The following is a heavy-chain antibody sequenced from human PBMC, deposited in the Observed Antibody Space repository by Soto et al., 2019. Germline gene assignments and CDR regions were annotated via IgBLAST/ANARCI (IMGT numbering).Heavy chain of an antibody. Sequence: QVQLVQSGAEVKKPGSSVKVSCKASGGTFSSYAISWVRQAPGQGLEWMGGIIPIFGTANYAQKFQGRVTITADKSTSTAYMELSSLRSEDTAVYYCARANLDYGDPNDAFDNWGQGTMVTVSS. CDR3: ARANLDYGDPNDAFDN. D-gene: IGHD4-17*01. CDR1: GGTFSSYA. J-gene: IGHJ3*02. CDR2: IIPIFGTA. V-gene: IGHV1-69*06.